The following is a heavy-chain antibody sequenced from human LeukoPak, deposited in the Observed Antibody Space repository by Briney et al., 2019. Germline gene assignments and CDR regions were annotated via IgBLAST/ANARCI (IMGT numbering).Heavy chain of an antibody. D-gene: IGHD6-19*01. CDR2: IYYSGST. CDR3: ARGPVNYYYYYGMDV. CDR1: GGSISSGGYY. Sequence: ASETLSLTCTVSGGSISSGGYYWSWIRQHPGKGLEWIGYIYYSGSTYYNPSLKSRVTISVDTSKNQFSLKLSSVTAADTAVYYCARGPVNYYYYYGMDVWGQGTTVTVSS. V-gene: IGHV4-31*03. J-gene: IGHJ6*02.